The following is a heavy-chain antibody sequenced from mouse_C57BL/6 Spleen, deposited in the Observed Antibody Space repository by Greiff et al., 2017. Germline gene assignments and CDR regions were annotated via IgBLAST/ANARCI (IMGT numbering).Heavy chain of an antibody. CDR3: ARKLRGSSYGDAMDY. CDR2: IWSGGIT. J-gene: IGHJ4*01. D-gene: IGHD1-1*01. V-gene: IGHV2-2*01. CDR1: GFSLTSYG. Sequence: QVQLKQSGPGLVQPSQSLSITCTVSGFSLTSYGVHWVRQSPGKGLEWLGVIWSGGITDYNAAFISRLSISKNNSKSQVFFKMNSLQADDTAIYYCARKLRGSSYGDAMDYWGQGTSVTVSS.